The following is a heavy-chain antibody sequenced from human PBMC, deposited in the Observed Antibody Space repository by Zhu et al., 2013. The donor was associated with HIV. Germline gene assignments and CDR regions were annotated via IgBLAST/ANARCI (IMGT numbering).Heavy chain of an antibody. J-gene: IGHJ4*02. CDR1: GGTFSSYA. V-gene: IGHV1-69*01. CDR3: ARVGICSSTSCYMGALDY. CDR2: IIPIFGTA. D-gene: IGHD2-2*02. Sequence: QVQLVQSGAEVKKPGSSVKVPCKASGGTFSSYAIRWVRQAPGQGLEWMGGIIPIFGTANYAQKFQGRVTITADESTSTAYMELSSLRSEDTAVYYCARVGICSSTSCYMGALDYWGQGTLVTVSS.